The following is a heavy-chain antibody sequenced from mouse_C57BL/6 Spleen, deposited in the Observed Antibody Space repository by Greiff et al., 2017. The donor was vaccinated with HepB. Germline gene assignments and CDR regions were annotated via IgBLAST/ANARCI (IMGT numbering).Heavy chain of an antibody. V-gene: IGHV5-17*01. Sequence: EVMLVESGGGLVKPGGSLKLSCAASGFTFSDYGMHWVRQAPEKGLEWVAYISSGSSTIYYADTVKGRYTISRDNAKDTMFLQMTSLRSEDTAMYYCARAYYGNSFDYWGQGTTLTVSS. CDR2: ISSGSSTI. CDR1: GFTFSDYG. J-gene: IGHJ2*01. D-gene: IGHD2-10*01. CDR3: ARAYYGNSFDY.